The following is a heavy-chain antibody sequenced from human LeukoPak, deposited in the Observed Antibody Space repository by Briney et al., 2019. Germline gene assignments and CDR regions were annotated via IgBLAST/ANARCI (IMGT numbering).Heavy chain of an antibody. Sequence: SVKVSCKASGGTFSSYAISWVRQAPGQGLEWMGRIIPILGIANYAQKLQGRVTITADKSTSTAYMELSSLRSEDTAVYYCASAADDYGGNSFDYWGQGTLVTVSS. CDR3: ASAADDYGGNSFDY. CDR1: GGTFSSYA. V-gene: IGHV1-69*04. D-gene: IGHD4-23*01. J-gene: IGHJ4*02. CDR2: IIPILGIA.